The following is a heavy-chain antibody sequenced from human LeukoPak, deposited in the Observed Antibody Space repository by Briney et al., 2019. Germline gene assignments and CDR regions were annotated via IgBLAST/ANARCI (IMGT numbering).Heavy chain of an antibody. CDR3: ARGRGYSITVRNLNAFDI. CDR2: IYYSGST. V-gene: IGHV4-30-4*01. J-gene: IGHJ3*02. Sequence: SETLSLTRTVSGGSISSGDYYWSWIRQPPGKGLEWIGYIYYSGSTYYNPSLKSRVTISVDTSKNQFSLKLSSVTAADTAVYYYARGRGYSITVRNLNAFDIWGQGTMVTVSS. CDR1: GGSISSGDYY. D-gene: IGHD6-13*01.